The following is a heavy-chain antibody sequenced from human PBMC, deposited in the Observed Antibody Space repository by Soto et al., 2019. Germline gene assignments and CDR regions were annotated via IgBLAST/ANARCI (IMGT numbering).Heavy chain of an antibody. Sequence: ASVKVSCKASGYTFTSYAMHWVRQAPGQRLEWMGWINAGNGNTKYSQKFQGRVTITRDTSASTAYMELSSLRSEDTAVYYCARRSSPQPRSRMDVWGQGTTVTVSS. CDR2: INAGNGNT. CDR3: ARRSSPQPRSRMDV. J-gene: IGHJ6*02. D-gene: IGHD6-13*01. CDR1: GYTFTSYA. V-gene: IGHV1-3*01.